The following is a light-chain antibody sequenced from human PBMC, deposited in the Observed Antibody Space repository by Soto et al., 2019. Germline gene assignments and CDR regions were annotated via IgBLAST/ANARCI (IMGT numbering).Light chain of an antibody. CDR2: GAS. Sequence: EIVLTQSPATLSLSPGERATLSCRASQSVSSYLAWYQQKAGQAPRLVIYGASNRATGIPDRFSGSGSGTEFTLTISSLRSEDSAIYYCQQYFEWPPMTFGQGTKVDIK. V-gene: IGKV3D-15*01. CDR1: QSVSSY. J-gene: IGKJ1*01. CDR3: QQYFEWPPMT.